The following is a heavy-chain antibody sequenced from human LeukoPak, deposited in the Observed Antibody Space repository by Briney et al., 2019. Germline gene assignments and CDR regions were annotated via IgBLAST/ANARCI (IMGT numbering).Heavy chain of an antibody. CDR2: IKQDGSEK. CDR1: GFTFSSYW. D-gene: IGHD6-13*01. J-gene: IGHJ5*02. CDR3: ARVYSSSWSRFDP. V-gene: IGHV3-7*01. Sequence: PGGSLRLSCAASGFTFSSYWMSWVRQAPGKGLEWVANIKQDGSEKYYVDSVRGRFTISRDNSKSTLYLQMNSLRAEDTAVYYCARVYSSSWSRFDPWGQGTLVTVSS.